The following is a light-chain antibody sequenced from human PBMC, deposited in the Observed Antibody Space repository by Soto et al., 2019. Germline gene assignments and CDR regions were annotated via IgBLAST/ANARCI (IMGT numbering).Light chain of an antibody. V-gene: IGLV2-14*01. CDR3: SSYTSTATRV. CDR1: TRDIAGYNY. J-gene: IGLJ3*02. Sequence: QSALTQPASVSGSLGQSITISCTGTTRDIAGYNYISWYQQLPGKAPKLMIYQVTIRPSGISNRFSGSKSGNTASLTISGLQAEDEADYYCSSYTSTATRVFGGGTKLTVL. CDR2: QVT.